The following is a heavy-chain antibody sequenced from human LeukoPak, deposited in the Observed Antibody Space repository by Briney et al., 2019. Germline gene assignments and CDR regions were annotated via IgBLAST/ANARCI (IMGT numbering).Heavy chain of an antibody. D-gene: IGHD6-13*01. CDR3: ARPRYSSSWRFDY. Sequence: SVKVSCKAFGGTFSSYAISWVRQAPGQGLEWMGGIIPIFGTANYAQKFQGRVTITADESTSTAYMELSSLRSEDTAVYYCARPRYSSSWRFDYWGQGTLVTVSS. CDR1: GGTFSSYA. CDR2: IIPIFGTA. V-gene: IGHV1-69*13. J-gene: IGHJ4*02.